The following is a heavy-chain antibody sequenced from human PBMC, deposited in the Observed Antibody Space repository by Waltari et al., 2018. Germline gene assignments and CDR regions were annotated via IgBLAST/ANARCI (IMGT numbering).Heavy chain of an antibody. CDR3: AKDHQWEVLLPIYQIDY. J-gene: IGHJ4*02. D-gene: IGHD1-26*01. CDR2: ISFDGSEK. CDR1: GFTFRSYG. Sequence: QVQLVESGGGVVRPGRSLRLSCAASGFTFRSYGMHWVRQIPGQGMEWQTFISFDGSEKYYADSVKGRFTIYKDNSRNTLYLQMNSLRPEDTAVYFCAKDHQWEVLLPIYQIDYWGRGTLVTVSS. V-gene: IGHV3-30*18.